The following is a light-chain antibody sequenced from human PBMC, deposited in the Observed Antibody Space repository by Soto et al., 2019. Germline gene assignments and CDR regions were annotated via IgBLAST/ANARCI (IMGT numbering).Light chain of an antibody. CDR3: CSYAGSYIYV. CDR1: SSVVGGYNY. V-gene: IGLV2-11*01. CDR2: DVT. Sequence: QSVLTQPRSVSGSPGQSVTISCTGTSSVVGGYNYVSWYQQHPDKAPKVMIYDVTKRPSGVPDRFSGSKSVNTASLTISGLQAEDEADYYCCSYAGSYIYVFGTGTKVTVL. J-gene: IGLJ1*01.